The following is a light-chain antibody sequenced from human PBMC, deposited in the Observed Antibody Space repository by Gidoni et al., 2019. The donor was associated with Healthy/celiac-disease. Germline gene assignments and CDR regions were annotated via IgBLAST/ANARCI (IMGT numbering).Light chain of an antibody. V-gene: IGKV1-39*01. CDR3: QGSYGTVT. Sequence: DIQMTQSPSSLSASVGDRVTITCRASQSTSSYSHWYQQKPGKAPRLLNYAASSLQSGVPSRCSGSGSGTDFTLTISGLQPEDFATYCWQGSYGTVTFGQGTKLEIK. CDR1: QSTSSY. CDR2: AAS. J-gene: IGKJ2*01.